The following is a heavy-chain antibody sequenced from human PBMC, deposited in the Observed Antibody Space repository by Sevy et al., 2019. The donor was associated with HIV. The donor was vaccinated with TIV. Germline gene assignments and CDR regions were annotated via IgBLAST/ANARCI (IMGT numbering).Heavy chain of an antibody. CDR2: INHSGST. CDR3: ARGSGGSYPYYYYYGMDV. J-gene: IGHJ6*02. CDR1: DGSFSGYY. V-gene: IGHV4-34*01. Sequence: SETLSLTCAVYDGSFSGYYWSWIRQPPGKGLEWIGEINHSGSTNYNPSLKSRVTISVDTSKNQFSLKLSSVTAADTAVYYCARGSGGSYPYYYYYGMDVWGQGTTVTVSS. D-gene: IGHD2-15*01.